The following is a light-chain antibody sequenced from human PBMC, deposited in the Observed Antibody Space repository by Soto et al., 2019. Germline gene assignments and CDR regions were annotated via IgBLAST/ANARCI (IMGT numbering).Light chain of an antibody. Sequence: EIVLTQSPATLSLSPGDRATLSCRASQSVITYLAWYQQKPGQAPRLLIYDASNRSTGIPARFSGSGSGTEFNLTISSLQSEDFGVYYCQQYNNWPPLTFGGGTKVDI. CDR3: QQYNNWPPLT. J-gene: IGKJ4*01. V-gene: IGKV3-11*01. CDR1: QSVITY. CDR2: DAS.